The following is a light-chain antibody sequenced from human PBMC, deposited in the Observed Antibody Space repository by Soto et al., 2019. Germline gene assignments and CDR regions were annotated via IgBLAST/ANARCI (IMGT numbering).Light chain of an antibody. J-gene: IGKJ5*01. CDR3: LQDYNYPIT. CDR2: AAS. Sequence: AIQMTQSPSSLSASVGYRFTITCRASQGIRNDLGWYQQKPGKAPKLLIYAASSLQSGVPSRFSGSGSGTDFTLTINSLQPEDFATYYCLQDYNYPITFGQGTRREIK. V-gene: IGKV1-6*01. CDR1: QGIRND.